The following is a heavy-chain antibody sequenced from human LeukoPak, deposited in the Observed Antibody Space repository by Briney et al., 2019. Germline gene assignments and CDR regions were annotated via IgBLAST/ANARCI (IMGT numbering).Heavy chain of an antibody. CDR1: GFTFSGYW. CDR2: VATGGTGP. D-gene: IGHD4-23*01. CDR3: ARDMGPYGGSPGAS. Sequence: GGSLRLSCAASGFTFSGYWMHWVRQASGKGLVWVSRVATGGTGPSYADSVKGRFTISRDNAKNTLYLQMNSLSAEDTAVYFCARDMGPYGGSPGASWGQGTLVTVSS. V-gene: IGHV3-74*01. J-gene: IGHJ5*02.